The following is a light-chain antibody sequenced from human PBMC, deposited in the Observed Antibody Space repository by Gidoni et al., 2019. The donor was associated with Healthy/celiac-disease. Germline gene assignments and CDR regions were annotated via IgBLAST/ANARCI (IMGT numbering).Light chain of an antibody. CDR2: GAS. J-gene: IGKJ1*01. CDR3: QQYGSSPWT. Sequence: VLTQSPGTLSLSPGERATLSCSASQSVSSSYLAWYQQKPGQAPRLLIYGASSRATGIPDRFSGSGSGTDFTLTISRLEPEDFAVYYCQQYGSSPWTFGQGTKVEIK. CDR1: QSVSSSY. V-gene: IGKV3-20*01.